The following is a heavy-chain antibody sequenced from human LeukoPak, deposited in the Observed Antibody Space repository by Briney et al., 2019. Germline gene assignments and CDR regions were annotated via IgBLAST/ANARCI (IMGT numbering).Heavy chain of an antibody. J-gene: IGHJ4*02. Sequence: SEALSLTCTVSGGSISSYYWSWVRQPAGKGLEWIGRIYTSGSTNYNPSLESRVTMSIDTSKKQFSLRLTSVTAADTGVCYCATAYYYCGSGYSYGHEKLDYWGQGTLVTVSS. V-gene: IGHV4-4*07. CDR1: GGSISSYY. CDR3: ATAYYYCGSGYSYGHEKLDY. CDR2: IYTSGST. D-gene: IGHD3-22*01.